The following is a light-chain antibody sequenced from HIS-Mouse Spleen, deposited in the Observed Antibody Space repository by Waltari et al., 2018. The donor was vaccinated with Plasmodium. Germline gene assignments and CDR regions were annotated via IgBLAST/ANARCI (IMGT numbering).Light chain of an antibody. J-gene: IGLJ2*01. V-gene: IGLV2-11*01. CDR3: CSYAGSDTLV. CDR1: SSDVGGYNY. CDR2: DVS. Sequence: QSALTQPRSVSGSPGQSVTISCTGTSSDVGGYNYVSGYQQHPGKAPKLRIYDVSNRPSGGPVGVSGSKSGNTASLTISGLQAEYEADYYCCSYAGSDTLVFGGGTKLTVL.